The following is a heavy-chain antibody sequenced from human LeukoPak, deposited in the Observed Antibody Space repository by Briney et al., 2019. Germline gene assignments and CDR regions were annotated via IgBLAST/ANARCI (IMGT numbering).Heavy chain of an antibody. V-gene: IGHV3-64*01. J-gene: IGHJ6*04. D-gene: IGHD3-10*01. CDR2: ISSNGGST. CDR1: GFTFSSYA. CDR3: ARLKISGVLLDV. Sequence: GGSLRLSCAASGFTFSSYAMHWVRQAPGKGLEYVSAISSNGGSTYYANSVKGRFTISRDNSKNTLYLQMNSLRAEDTAVYYCARLKISGVLLDVWGKGTTVTISS.